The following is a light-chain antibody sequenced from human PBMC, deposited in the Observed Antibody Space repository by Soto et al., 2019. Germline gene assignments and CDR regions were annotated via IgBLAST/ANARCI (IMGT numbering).Light chain of an antibody. CDR1: QSVDKY. CDR3: QQRTNWPLT. CDR2: DTS. J-gene: IGKJ4*01. Sequence: EIVLTQSPATLSFSPGERATLSCRASQSVDKYLVWYQQKPGQAPRLLIYDTSSSATGIPARFSGSGSGTDFTLTITSLEPEDFAVYYCQQRTNWPLTFGGGTKLESK. V-gene: IGKV3-11*01.